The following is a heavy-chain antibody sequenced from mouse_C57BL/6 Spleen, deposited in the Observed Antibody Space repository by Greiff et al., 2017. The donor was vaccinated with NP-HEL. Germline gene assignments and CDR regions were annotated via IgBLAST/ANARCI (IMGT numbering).Heavy chain of an antibody. CDR2: IEPENGDT. V-gene: IGHV14-4*01. CDR3: TPADRRYYAMDY. Sequence: VPLPPPGAELLGPGASVKVSCTPSCFNIKDDYMHWVKQRPEQGLEWIGWIEPENGDTEYASKFQGKATITADTSSNTAYLQLSSLTSEDTAVYYRTPADRRYYAMDYWGQGTSVTVSS. J-gene: IGHJ4*01. CDR1: CFNIKDDY.